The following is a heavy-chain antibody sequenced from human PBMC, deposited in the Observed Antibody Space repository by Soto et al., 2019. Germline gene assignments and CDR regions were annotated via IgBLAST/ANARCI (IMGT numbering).Heavy chain of an antibody. CDR3: ARALSDYYDSSGYPSGY. D-gene: IGHD3-22*01. J-gene: IGHJ4*02. V-gene: IGHV3-21*01. CDR2: ISSSSSYI. CDR1: GFTFSSYS. Sequence: GGSLRLSCAASGFTFSSYSMNWVRQAPGKGLEWVSSISSSSSYIYYADSVKGRFTISRDNAKNSLYLQMNSLRAEDTAVYYCARALSDYYDSSGYPSGYWGQGT.